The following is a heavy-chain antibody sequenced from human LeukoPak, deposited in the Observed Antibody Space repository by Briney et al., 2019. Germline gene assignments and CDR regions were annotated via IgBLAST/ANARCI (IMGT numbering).Heavy chain of an antibody. J-gene: IGHJ4*02. CDR3: ARESHGTGDQ. CDR1: GFSFRDYY. CDR2: ISTDSVYT. D-gene: IGHD3-10*01. V-gene: IGHV3-11*05. Sequence: PGGSLRLSCAASGFSFRDYYMSWIRQAPGKGLEWVSFISTDSVYTNYADPVKGRFTISRDNAKNSLYLQLNSLRAEDTAVYYGARESHGTGDQWCQGTLVIVTA.